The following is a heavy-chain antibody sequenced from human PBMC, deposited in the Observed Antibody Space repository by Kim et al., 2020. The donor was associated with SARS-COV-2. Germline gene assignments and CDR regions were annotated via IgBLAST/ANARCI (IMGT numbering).Heavy chain of an antibody. CDR2: INAGNGNT. Sequence: ASVKVSCKASGYTFTSYAMHWVRQAPGQRLEWMGWINAGNGNTKYSQKFQGRVTITRDTSASTAYMELSSLRSEDTAVYYCARDLGLITMVQGNWFDPWGQGTLVTVSS. V-gene: IGHV1-3*01. D-gene: IGHD3-10*01. CDR3: ARDLGLITMVQGNWFDP. J-gene: IGHJ5*02. CDR1: GYTFTSYA.